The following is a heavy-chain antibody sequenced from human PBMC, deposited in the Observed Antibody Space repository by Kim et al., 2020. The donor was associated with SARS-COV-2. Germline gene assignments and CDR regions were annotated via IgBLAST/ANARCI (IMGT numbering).Heavy chain of an antibody. V-gene: IGHV3-7*03. D-gene: IGHD5-18*01. J-gene: IGHJ4*02. Sequence: GGSLRLSCAASRFTFSSYWMSWVRQAPGKGLEWVANIKQDGSEKYYVDSVKGRFTISRDNAKNSLYLQMNSLRAEDTAVYYCARDYLQLRSSFDYWGQGT. CDR2: IKQDGSEK. CDR3: ARDYLQLRSSFDY. CDR1: RFTFSSYW.